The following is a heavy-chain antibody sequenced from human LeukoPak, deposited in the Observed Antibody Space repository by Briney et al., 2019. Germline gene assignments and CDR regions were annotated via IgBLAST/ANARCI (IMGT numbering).Heavy chain of an antibody. J-gene: IGHJ5*02. CDR1: GFTVSSNY. CDR3: ARAPADSWFDP. Sequence: GGSLRLSCAASGFTVSSNYMSWVRQAPGKGLEWVSVIYSGGSTYCADSVKGRFTISRDNSKNTLYLQINSLRAEDTAVYYCARAPADSWFDPWGQGTLVTVSS. V-gene: IGHV3-53*01. CDR2: IYSGGST. D-gene: IGHD2-2*01.